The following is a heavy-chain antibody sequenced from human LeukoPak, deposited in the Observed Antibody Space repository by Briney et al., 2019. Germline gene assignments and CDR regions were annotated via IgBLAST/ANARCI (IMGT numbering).Heavy chain of an antibody. CDR3: ATLLGETYFFDF. V-gene: IGHV1-24*01. CDR1: GTYSLNELS. J-gene: IGHJ4*02. Sequence: ASVKVSCKVSGTYSLNELSMHWVRQAPGKGLEWMGGFDPEDGETIYAQSFKGGVTVTEDTSTDTVYMDLSSLRSEDTAVYYCATLLGETYFFDFWGQGTLVTVSS. CDR2: FDPEDGET. D-gene: IGHD1-26*01.